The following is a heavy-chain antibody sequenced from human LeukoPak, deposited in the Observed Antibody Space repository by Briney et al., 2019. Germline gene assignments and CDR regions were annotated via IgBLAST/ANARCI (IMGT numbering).Heavy chain of an antibody. V-gene: IGHV3-30-3*01. CDR2: ISYDGSNK. J-gene: IGHJ4*02. CDR3: VRGYPLGVATFDS. Sequence: GGSLRLSCAASGFTFSSYAMHWVRQAPGKGLEWVAVISYDGSNKYYADSVKGRFTISRDNSKNTLYLQMNSLRDEDTAVYYCVRGYPLGVATFDSWGQGTLVIVSS. CDR1: GFTFSSYA. D-gene: IGHD3-10*01.